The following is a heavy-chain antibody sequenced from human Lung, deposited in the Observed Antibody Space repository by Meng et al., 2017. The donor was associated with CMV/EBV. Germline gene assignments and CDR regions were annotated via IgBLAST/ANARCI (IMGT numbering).Heavy chain of an antibody. CDR3: ARDHSGRGACDI. J-gene: IGHJ3*02. D-gene: IGHD3-10*01. CDR2: INQDGSET. V-gene: IGHV3-7*01. Sequence: GESLKISCAASGFTLSSYWMSWVRQAPGKGLEWVANINQDGSETYYMDSVKGRFTISRDNAKNSLYLQMNSLRAGDTAVYYCARDHSGRGACDIWGQGTRVTVSS. CDR1: GFTLSSYW.